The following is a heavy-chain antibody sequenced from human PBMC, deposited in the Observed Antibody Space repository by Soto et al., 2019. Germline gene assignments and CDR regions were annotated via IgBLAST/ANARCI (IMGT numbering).Heavy chain of an antibody. D-gene: IGHD5-18*01. Sequence: PSETLSLTCTVSGGSISSGCYYWSWIRQHPGKGLEWIGYIYYSGSTYYNPSLKSRVTISVDTSKNQFSLKLSSVTAADTAVYYCARGGYSYGSFDYWGQGTRVTVSS. J-gene: IGHJ4*02. CDR2: IYYSGST. CDR3: ARGGYSYGSFDY. CDR1: GGSISSGCYY. V-gene: IGHV4-31*03.